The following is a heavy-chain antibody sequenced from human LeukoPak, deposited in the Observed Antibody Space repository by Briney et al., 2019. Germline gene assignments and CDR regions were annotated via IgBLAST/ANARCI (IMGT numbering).Heavy chain of an antibody. CDR1: GFTFSVYG. D-gene: IGHD2-15*01. CDR3: ARTLRSGNWYFDL. CDR2: MSVSGRNA. Sequence: GGSLRLSCAASGFTFSVYGMSWVRQAPGKGLEWVSLMSVSGRNADYADSMKGRFTISRDNLKNTLYLQMNSLRVDDTAVYYCARTLRSGNWYFDLWGRGTLVSVSS. V-gene: IGHV3-23*01. J-gene: IGHJ2*01.